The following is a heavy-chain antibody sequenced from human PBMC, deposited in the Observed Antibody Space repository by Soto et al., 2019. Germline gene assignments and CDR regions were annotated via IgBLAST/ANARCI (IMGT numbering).Heavy chain of an antibody. CDR3: ARDLEYDIIDY. D-gene: IGHD3-9*01. Sequence: QVQLVESGGGVVQPWRSLRLSCAASGFTFSSYAMHWVRQAPGKGLEWVAVISYDGSNEYYADSVKGRFTISRDNSKNTQYLQMNSLRAEDTAVYSCARDLEYDIIDYWGQGTLVTVSS. J-gene: IGHJ4*02. V-gene: IGHV3-30-3*01. CDR2: ISYDGSNE. CDR1: GFTFSSYA.